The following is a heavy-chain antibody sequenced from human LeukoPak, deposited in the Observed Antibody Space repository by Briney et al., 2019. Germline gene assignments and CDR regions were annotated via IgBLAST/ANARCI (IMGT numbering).Heavy chain of an antibody. D-gene: IGHD3-16*01. J-gene: IGHJ3*02. V-gene: IGHV1-8*01. Sequence: ASVKVSCKDSVYTFTSYDINWVRQATGQGLEWMGWMNPNSGNTGYAQKFQGRVTMTRNTSISTAYMELSSLRSEDTAVYYCARDLKYLYPGGAFDIWGQGTMVTVSS. CDR3: ARDLKYLYPGGAFDI. CDR1: VYTFTSYD. CDR2: MNPNSGNT.